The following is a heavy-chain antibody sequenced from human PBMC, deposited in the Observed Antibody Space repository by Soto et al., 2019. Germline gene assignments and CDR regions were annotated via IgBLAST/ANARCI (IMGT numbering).Heavy chain of an antibody. CDR2: INAGNGKT. D-gene: IGHD3-22*01. J-gene: IGHJ4*02. CDR1: GYTFTNYA. CDR3: ARGITATGTIGYLDYFAY. V-gene: IGHV1-3*01. Sequence: GASVKVSCKASGYTFTNYAMHWVRQAPGQRLEWMGWINAGNGKTRYSQKFQDRVTMTWDTSANTAYMELSSLRSEDTAVYYCARGITATGTIGYLDYFAYWGQGTLVTVSS.